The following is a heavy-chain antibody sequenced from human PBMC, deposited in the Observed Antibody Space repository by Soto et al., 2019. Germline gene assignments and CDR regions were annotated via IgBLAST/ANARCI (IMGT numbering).Heavy chain of an antibody. CDR2: IDPSDSYT. CDR3: ARHGVAEHLSKYYGMDV. V-gene: IGHV5-10-1*01. CDR1: GYSFTSYW. J-gene: IGHJ6*02. Sequence: HGESLKISCKGSGYSFTSYWISWVRQVPGKGLEWMGRIDPSDSYTNYSPSFQGHVTISADKSISTAYLQWSSLKASDTAMYYCARHGVAEHLSKYYGMDVWGQGTTVTVSS. D-gene: IGHD3-3*01.